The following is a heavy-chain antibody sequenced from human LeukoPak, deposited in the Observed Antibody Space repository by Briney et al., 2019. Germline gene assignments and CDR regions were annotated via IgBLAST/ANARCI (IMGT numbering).Heavy chain of an antibody. V-gene: IGHV4-39*01. CDR3: AGLVLMVYAIDY. D-gene: IGHD2-8*01. CDR2: IYYSGST. CDR1: GYSISSSSYY. J-gene: IGHJ4*02. Sequence: PSETLSLTCTVSGYSISSSSYYWGWIRQPPGKGLEWIGSIYYSGSTYYNPSLKSRVTISVDTSKNQFSLKLSSVTAADTAVYYCAGLVLMVYAIDYWGQGTLVTVSS.